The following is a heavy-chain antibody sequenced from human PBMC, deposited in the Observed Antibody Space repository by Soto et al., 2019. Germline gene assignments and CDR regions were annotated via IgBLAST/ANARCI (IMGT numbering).Heavy chain of an antibody. CDR1: GGTFSSYA. CDR2: IIPIFGTA. J-gene: IGHJ6*02. Sequence: ASVKVSCKASGGTFSSYAISWVRQAPGQGLEWMGGIIPIFGTANYAQKFQGRVTITADESTSTAYMELSSLRSEDTAVYYCAIGGAVAGRGHYYYYYGMDFWGQGTTVTVSS. D-gene: IGHD6-19*01. V-gene: IGHV1-69*13. CDR3: AIGGAVAGRGHYYYYYGMDF.